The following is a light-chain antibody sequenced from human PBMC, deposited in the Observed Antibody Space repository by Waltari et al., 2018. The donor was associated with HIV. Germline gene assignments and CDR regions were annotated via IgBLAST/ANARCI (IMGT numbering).Light chain of an antibody. Sequence: QSVLPHPPSVSGTPGQRFTISFSGSSSNLGSIIVNWYRQLPGMAPQLLIYKDYERPSGVSDRFSGFDSGTSASLAISGLQFDDEADYYCATWDDGLVRVVFGGGTKLTVV. J-gene: IGLJ2*01. CDR3: ATWDDGLVRVV. V-gene: IGLV1-44*01. CDR2: KDY. CDR1: SSNLGSII.